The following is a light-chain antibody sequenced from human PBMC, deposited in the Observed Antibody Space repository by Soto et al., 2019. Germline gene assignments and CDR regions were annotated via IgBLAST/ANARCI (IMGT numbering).Light chain of an antibody. CDR2: EVS. Sequence: QSVLTQPPSASGSFGQSVTISCTGTSSDVGGYNYVSWYQQHPGKAPKLMIYEVSERPSGVPDRFSGSKSGNTASLTVSGLQADDEADYYCSSYSGTNYHYVVGTGTKVT. CDR1: SSDVGGYNY. CDR3: SSYSGTNYHYV. J-gene: IGLJ1*01. V-gene: IGLV2-8*01.